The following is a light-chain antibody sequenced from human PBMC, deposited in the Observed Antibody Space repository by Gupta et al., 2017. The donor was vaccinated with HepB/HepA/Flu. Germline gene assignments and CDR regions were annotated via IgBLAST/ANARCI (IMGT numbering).Light chain of an antibody. V-gene: IGKV2-28*01. J-gene: IGKJ2*04. CDR2: LGS. CDR1: QSLLHSNGYNY. Sequence: DIVMTQSPLSLPVTHGEPASISCRSSQSLLHSNGYNYLDWYMQKPGQSPQLLIYLGSNRASEVPDRFSGSGSGTDFTLKISRVEAEDVGVYYCMQALQTPPCSFGQGTKLEIK. CDR3: MQALQTPPCS.